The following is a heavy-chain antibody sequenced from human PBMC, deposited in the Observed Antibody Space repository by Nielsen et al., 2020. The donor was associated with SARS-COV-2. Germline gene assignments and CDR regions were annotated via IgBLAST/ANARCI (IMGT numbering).Heavy chain of an antibody. CDR1: GDSIRSAYY. Sequence: SETLSLTCSVSGDSIRSAYYWSWIRQAPGKGLEWIAYNYNSAKTMYNSSLKSRVTMSVDTSKNQLSLRLTSVTAADTAVYYCARGRAPLRYWGQGILVTVSS. CDR3: ARGRAPLRY. D-gene: IGHD2-15*01. V-gene: IGHV4-61*01. CDR2: NYNSAKT. J-gene: IGHJ4*02.